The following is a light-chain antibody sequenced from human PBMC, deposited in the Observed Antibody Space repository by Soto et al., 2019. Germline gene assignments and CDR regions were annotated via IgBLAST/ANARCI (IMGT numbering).Light chain of an antibody. CDR2: WAS. J-gene: IGKJ3*01. CDR3: QQYYSTPPN. CDR1: QSVFYSSNNRSY. Sequence: DIVMTQSPDSLAVFLGERATIDCKSSQSVFYSSNNRSYLAWYQQKLGQPPKLLIYWASTRESGVPDRFSGSGSGTDFTLTIGSLQPEDVAVYYCQQYYSTPPNFGPETKVHIK. V-gene: IGKV4-1*01.